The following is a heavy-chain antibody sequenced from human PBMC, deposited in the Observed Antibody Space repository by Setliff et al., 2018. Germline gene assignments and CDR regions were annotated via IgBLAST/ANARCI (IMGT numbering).Heavy chain of an antibody. Sequence: GASVKVSCKASGGTFSSYGISWVRQAPGQGLGWMGWIIPMFGTPAYAQKFQGRVTITRDTSASTAYMELSSLRSEDAAVYYCARDKGYDSSGYYFYYYYYMDVWGKGTTVTVSS. J-gene: IGHJ6*03. D-gene: IGHD3-22*01. V-gene: IGHV1-69*05. CDR1: GGTFSSYG. CDR2: IIPMFGTP. CDR3: ARDKGYDSSGYYFYYYYYMDV.